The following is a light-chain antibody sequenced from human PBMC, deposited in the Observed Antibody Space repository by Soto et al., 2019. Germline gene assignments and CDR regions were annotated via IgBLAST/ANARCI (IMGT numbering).Light chain of an antibody. J-gene: IGLJ1*01. CDR1: SSNIGGNS. V-gene: IGLV1-44*01. CDR2: SNY. Sequence: QSVLTQPPSVSAAPGQKVTISCSGSSSNIGGNSVSWYQQLPGTAPKLLIYSNYDRPSGVPDRFSGSTSGTSASLVIRGLQSEDEADYYCAAWDDILNGYVFGGGTKVTVL. CDR3: AAWDDILNGYV.